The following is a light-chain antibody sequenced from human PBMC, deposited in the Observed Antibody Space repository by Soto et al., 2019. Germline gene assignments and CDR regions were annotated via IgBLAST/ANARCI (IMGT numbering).Light chain of an antibody. Sequence: EIALTQSPGTLSLSPGERATLSCRASQSVTANYLAWYQQKPGQAPRLLIYAASIGATGVPDRFSGSGSRTDFTLTISRLEPEDFAVYYCLQYGVPLWTFGQGTKVEIK. V-gene: IGKV3-20*01. CDR1: QSVTANY. CDR3: LQYGVPLWT. J-gene: IGKJ1*01. CDR2: AAS.